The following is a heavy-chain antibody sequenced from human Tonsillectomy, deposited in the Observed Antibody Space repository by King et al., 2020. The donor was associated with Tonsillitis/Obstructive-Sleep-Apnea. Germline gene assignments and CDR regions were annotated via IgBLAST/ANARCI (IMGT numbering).Heavy chain of an antibody. CDR3: AKDGVITSSGVAGDTFDF. D-gene: IGHD3-3*01. J-gene: IGHJ3*01. CDR2: ISASDGTT. CDR1: GFTFSNYA. V-gene: IGHV3-23*04. Sequence: VQLVESGGGLVQPGGSLRLSCAASGFTFSNYAMSWVRQAPGKGLEWVSGISASDGTTYYADSVKGRFTISRDNSKNTLYLQMNTLRAEDTAAYYCAKDGVITSSGVAGDTFDFWGQGTMVTVSS.